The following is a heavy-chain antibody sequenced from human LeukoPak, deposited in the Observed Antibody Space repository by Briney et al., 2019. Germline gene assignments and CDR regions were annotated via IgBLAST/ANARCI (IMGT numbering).Heavy chain of an antibody. V-gene: IGHV1-2*04. J-gene: IGHJ4*02. CDR1: GYTFTGYY. CDR3: ARGRGGMYYYDSSGYYEDY. CDR2: INPNSGGT. Sequence: ASVKVSCKASGYTFTGYYMHWVRQAPGQGLEWMGWINPNSGGTNYAQKFQGWVTMTRDTSISTAYMELSRLRSDDTAVYYCARGRGGMYYYDSSGYYEDYWGQGTLVTVSS. D-gene: IGHD3-22*01.